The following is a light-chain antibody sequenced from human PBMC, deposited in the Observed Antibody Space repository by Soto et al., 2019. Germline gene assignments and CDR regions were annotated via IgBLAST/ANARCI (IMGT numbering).Light chain of an antibody. V-gene: IGKV1-9*01. Sequence: DIQLTQSPSFLSASIGDRVTITCRASQGISSYLAWYQQKPGKAPYLLIYAASTLQSGVPSRFSGSGSGTDFTLTNSSLQPEDFATYYCQQFNSYPWTFGQGTKVEIK. J-gene: IGKJ1*01. CDR3: QQFNSYPWT. CDR2: AAS. CDR1: QGISSY.